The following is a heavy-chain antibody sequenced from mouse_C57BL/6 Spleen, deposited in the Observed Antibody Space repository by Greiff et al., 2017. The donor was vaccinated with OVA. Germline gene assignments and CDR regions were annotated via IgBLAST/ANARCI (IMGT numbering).Heavy chain of an antibody. J-gene: IGHJ4*01. CDR2: IYPGDGDT. Sequence: QVQLKESGPELVKPGASVKISCKASGYAFSSSWMNWVKQRPGQGLEWIGRIYPGDGDTNYNGKFKGKATLTADKSSSTAYMQLSSLTSEDSAVYFCARYYGNYDAMDYWGQGTSVTVSS. CDR3: ARYYGNYDAMDY. D-gene: IGHD2-1*01. V-gene: IGHV1-82*01. CDR1: GYAFSSSW.